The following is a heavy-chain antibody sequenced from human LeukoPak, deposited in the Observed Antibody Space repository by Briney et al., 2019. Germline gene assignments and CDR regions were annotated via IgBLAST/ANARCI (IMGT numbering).Heavy chain of an antibody. Sequence: SETLSLTCTVSGGSISSSNFYWGWIRQSPGKGLEWIGSIHYSGSTHYNPSLKSRVTISVDTAKNQLSLKLSSVTAADTAVYYCARVIRGSYFDAFDIWGQGTMVTVSS. J-gene: IGHJ3*02. CDR3: ARVIRGSYFDAFDI. V-gene: IGHV4-39*02. CDR1: GGSISSSNFY. D-gene: IGHD1-26*01. CDR2: IHYSGST.